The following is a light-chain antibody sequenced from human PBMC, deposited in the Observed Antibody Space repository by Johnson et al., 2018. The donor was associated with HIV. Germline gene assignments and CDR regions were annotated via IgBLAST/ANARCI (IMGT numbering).Light chain of an antibody. CDR1: SSNIGSTY. Sequence: QSVLTQPPSVSAAPGQKVTISCSGGSSNIGSTYVSWYQQVPGTAPKLLIYENNKRPSGIPDRFSGSKSGTSATLDITGLQTGDEADYYCGTWDSGLSAGGVFGTGTKVTVL. CDR2: ENN. V-gene: IGLV1-51*02. J-gene: IGLJ1*01. CDR3: GTWDSGLSAGGV.